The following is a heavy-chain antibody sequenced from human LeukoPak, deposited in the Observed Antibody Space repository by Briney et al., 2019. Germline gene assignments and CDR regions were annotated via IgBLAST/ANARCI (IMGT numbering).Heavy chain of an antibody. J-gene: IGHJ4*02. CDR2: IYYSGIA. CDR3: ARVVPIVSTAYYFDY. Sequence: PSETLSLTCTVSGVSISSGGYYWSWIRQSPEKGLEWIAYIYYSGIAYYNPSLESRVTISVDTSRNQISLKLRSVTAADTAVYYCARVVPIVSTAYYFDYWGQGTLVTVSS. V-gene: IGHV4-30-4*01. D-gene: IGHD5/OR15-5a*01. CDR1: GVSISSGGYY.